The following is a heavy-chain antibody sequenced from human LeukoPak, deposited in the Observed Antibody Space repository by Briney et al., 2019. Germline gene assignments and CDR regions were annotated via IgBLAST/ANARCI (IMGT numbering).Heavy chain of an antibody. CDR2: IRYDGSNK. J-gene: IGHJ4*02. Sequence: GGSLRLSCAASGFTFGSYGMHWVRQAPGKGLEWVAFIRYDGSNKYYADSVKGRFTISRDNSKNTLYLQMNSLRAEDTAVYYCAHARASGYSYGFDYWGQGTLVTVSS. V-gene: IGHV3-30*02. CDR3: AHARASGYSYGFDY. CDR1: GFTFGSYG. D-gene: IGHD5-18*01.